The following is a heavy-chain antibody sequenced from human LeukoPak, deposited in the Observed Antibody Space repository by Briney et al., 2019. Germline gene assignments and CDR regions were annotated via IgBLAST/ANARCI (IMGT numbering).Heavy chain of an antibody. CDR2: VYYTGNT. V-gene: IGHV4-39*01. CDR3: ARLRAMAGHRGGFDF. J-gene: IGHJ3*01. CDR1: GDSISYHNYY. D-gene: IGHD6-19*01. Sequence: SETLSLTCAVSGDSISYHNYYWDWIRQPPGKGLEWIGTVYYTGNTYYNPSLKSRVAISVDTSKNQFSLQLTSMTAADTAVYYCARLRAMAGHRGGFDFWGRGTMVSVSS.